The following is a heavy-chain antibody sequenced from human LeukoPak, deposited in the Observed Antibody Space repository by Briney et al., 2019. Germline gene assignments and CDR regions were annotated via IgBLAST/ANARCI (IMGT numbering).Heavy chain of an antibody. D-gene: IGHD1-7*01. V-gene: IGHV1-2*06. CDR3: ARVGTGTTNYYYYYMDV. J-gene: IGHJ6*03. CDR1: GYTFTGYY. Sequence: ASVKVSCKASGYTFTGYYMHWLRQAPGQGLEWMGRINPNSGGTNYAQKFQGRVTMTRDTSISTAYMELSRLRSDDTAVYYCARVGTGTTNYYYYYMDVWGKGTTVTVSS. CDR2: INPNSGGT.